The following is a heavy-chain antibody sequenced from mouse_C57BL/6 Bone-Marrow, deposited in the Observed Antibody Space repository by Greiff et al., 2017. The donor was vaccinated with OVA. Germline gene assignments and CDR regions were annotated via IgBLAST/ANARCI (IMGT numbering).Heavy chain of an antibody. D-gene: IGHD1-1*01. J-gene: IGHJ1*03. CDR2: SRNKANDYTT. V-gene: IGHV7-1*01. Sequence: EVQLMESGGGLVQSGRSLRLSCATSGFTFSDFYMEWVRQAPGKGLAWIAASRNKANDYTTEYSASVKGRFIVSRDTSQSILYLQMNALRAEDTAIYYCARDADNYYGSSYFDVWGTGTTVTVSS. CDR1: GFTFSDFY. CDR3: ARDADNYYGSSYFDV.